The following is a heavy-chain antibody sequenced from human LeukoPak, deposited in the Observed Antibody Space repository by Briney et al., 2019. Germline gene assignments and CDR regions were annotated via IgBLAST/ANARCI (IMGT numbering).Heavy chain of an antibody. CDR1: GDSVSSNSAA. Sequence: SQTLSLTCAISGDSVSSNSAAWNWIRQSPSRGLEWLGRTYYRSKWYNDYAVSVKSRITINPDTSKNQFSLQLNSVTPEDTAVYYCARVKRSPPAAYYYYYMDVWGKGTTVTVSS. CDR2: TYYRSKWYN. J-gene: IGHJ6*03. CDR3: ARVKRSPPAAYYYYYMDV. V-gene: IGHV6-1*01. D-gene: IGHD1-1*01.